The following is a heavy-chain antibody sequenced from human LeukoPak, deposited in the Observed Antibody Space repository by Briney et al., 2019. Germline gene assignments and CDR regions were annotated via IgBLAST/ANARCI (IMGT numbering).Heavy chain of an antibody. J-gene: IGHJ4*02. V-gene: IGHV3-21*01. Sequence: GGSLRLSCAASGFTFSSYSMNWVRQAPGKGLEWVSSISSSSGYIYYADSLKGRFTISRDNAKNSLYLQMNSLRAEDTALYYCARGTPTTRDFDSWGQGTLVTVSS. CDR1: GFTFSSYS. D-gene: IGHD4-11*01. CDR3: ARGTPTTRDFDS. CDR2: ISSSSGYI.